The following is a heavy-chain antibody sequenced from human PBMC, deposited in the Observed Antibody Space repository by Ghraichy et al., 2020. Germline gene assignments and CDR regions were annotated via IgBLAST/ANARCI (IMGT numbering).Heavy chain of an antibody. J-gene: IGHJ6*02. CDR2: ISYDGSNK. CDR3: AKSRYCSSTSCYHYYYGMAV. D-gene: IGHD2-2*01. Sequence: GGSLRLSCAASGFTFSSYGMHWVRQAPGKGLEWVAVISYDGSNKYYADSVKGRFTISRDNSKNTLYLQMNSLRAKDTAVYYCAKSRYCSSTSCYHYYYGMAVWCQGTTVTVSS. CDR1: GFTFSSYG. V-gene: IGHV3-30*18.